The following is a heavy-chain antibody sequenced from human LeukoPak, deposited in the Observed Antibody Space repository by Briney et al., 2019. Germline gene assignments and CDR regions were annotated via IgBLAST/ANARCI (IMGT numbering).Heavy chain of an antibody. V-gene: IGHV4-59*01. CDR2: IYYSGSI. CDR3: ARGGAGNFDY. D-gene: IGHD6-19*01. Sequence: PSETLSLTCTVSGGSISSYYWSWIRQPPGKGLEWIGYIYYSGSINYNPSLKSRVTISVDTSKNQFSLKLSSVPAADTAVYYCARGGAGNFDYWGQGTLVTVSS. CDR1: GGSISSYY. J-gene: IGHJ4*02.